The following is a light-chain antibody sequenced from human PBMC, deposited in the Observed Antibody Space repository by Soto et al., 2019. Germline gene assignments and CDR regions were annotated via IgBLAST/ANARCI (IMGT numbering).Light chain of an antibody. CDR3: AAWDDSLSGVV. V-gene: IGLV1-47*02. CDR2: SNN. CDR1: SSNIGSNY. J-gene: IGLJ2*01. Sequence: QSVLTQPPSASGTPGQRVTISCSGSSSNIGSNYVYWYQQLPGTAPKLLIYSNNQRPSVVPDRFSGSKSGTSASLAISGLRSEDGADYYCAAWDDSLSGVVFGGGTQLTVL.